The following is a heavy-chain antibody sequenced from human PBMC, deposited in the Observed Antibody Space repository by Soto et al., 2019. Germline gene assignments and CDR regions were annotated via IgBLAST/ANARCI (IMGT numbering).Heavy chain of an antibody. J-gene: IGHJ5*02. D-gene: IGHD2-21*02. V-gene: IGHV4-30-4*01. CDR2: IYYSGST. CDR1: GGAISIGDYY. Sequence: PSETLSLTCTVSGGAISIGDYYLSWIRQPPGKGLEWIGYIYYSGSTYYNPSLESRVTISVDTSKNHFSLKLSSVTAADTAVYYCARDGTPYYGGDPAQNWFDPWRQGPLFTVSS. CDR3: ARDGTPYYGGDPAQNWFDP.